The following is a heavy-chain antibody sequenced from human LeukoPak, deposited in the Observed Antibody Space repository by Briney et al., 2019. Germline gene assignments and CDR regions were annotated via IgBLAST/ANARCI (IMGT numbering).Heavy chain of an antibody. D-gene: IGHD2-15*01. Sequence: PGGSLRLSCAASEFTISDHYMDWVRQAPGKGLEWVGRTSNKADSYTTYYAASVKGRFTISRDDSKNLLYLQMKSLKAEDTAVYYCTRHYFSDWGQGTLATVSS. CDR3: TRHYFSD. J-gene: IGHJ4*02. CDR1: EFTISDHY. CDR2: TSNKADSYTT. V-gene: IGHV3-72*01.